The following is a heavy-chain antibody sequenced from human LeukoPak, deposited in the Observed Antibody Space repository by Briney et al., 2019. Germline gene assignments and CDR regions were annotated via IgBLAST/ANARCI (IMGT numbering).Heavy chain of an antibody. D-gene: IGHD2-15*01. Sequence: GGSLRLSCAASGFTFSSYAMSWVRQAPGKGLEWVSAISGSGGSTYYADSVKGRFTISRGNPKNTLYLQMNSLRAEDTAVYYCAKEGYCSGGSCYGEYFQHWGQGTLVTVSS. CDR3: AKEGYCSGGSCYGEYFQH. J-gene: IGHJ1*01. CDR2: ISGSGGST. V-gene: IGHV3-23*01. CDR1: GFTFSSYA.